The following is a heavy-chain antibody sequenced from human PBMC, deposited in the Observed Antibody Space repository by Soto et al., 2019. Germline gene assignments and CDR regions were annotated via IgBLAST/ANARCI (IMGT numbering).Heavy chain of an antibody. Sequence: QVQLVESGGGVVQPGRSLRLSCAASGFTFSNYGMHWVRQAPGKGLEWVAVISYHGMDKYYADSVKGRFTISRDNSKNTLYLEMNSLRAEDTAVYYCAKDHLMTTVTTVGYWGQGTLVTVSS. CDR1: GFTFSNYG. CDR3: AKDHLMTTVTTVGY. D-gene: IGHD4-17*01. V-gene: IGHV3-30*18. CDR2: ISYHGMDK. J-gene: IGHJ4*02.